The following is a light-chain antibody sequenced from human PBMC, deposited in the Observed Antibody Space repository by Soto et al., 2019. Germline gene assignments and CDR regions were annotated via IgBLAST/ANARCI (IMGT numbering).Light chain of an antibody. CDR2: KAS. CDR3: QLYNSYLEA. CDR1: QSISSW. J-gene: IGKJ1*01. V-gene: IGKV1-5*03. Sequence: QITKSPSPLSGKGGERVTITLRASQSISSWLAWYQQTPGKAPKLLIYKASTLKSGVPSRFSGSGSGTEFTLTVRSLQPDDFAAYYCQLYNSYLEAFGQGTKVDI.